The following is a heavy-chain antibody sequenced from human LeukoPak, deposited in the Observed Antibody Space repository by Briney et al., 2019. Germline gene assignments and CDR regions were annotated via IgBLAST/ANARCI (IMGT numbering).Heavy chain of an antibody. CDR2: ISSSSSSI. D-gene: IGHD6-19*01. V-gene: IGHV3-21*01. J-gene: IGHJ6*02. Sequence: GGSLRLSCAASGFTFSSYSMTWVCQAPGKGLERVSSISSSSSSIYYAASVKGRFTISRDNAKNSLYLQMNSLRAEDTAVYYCARAVAVAAPGAPYGMDVWGQGTTVTVSS. CDR3: ARAVAVAAPGAPYGMDV. CDR1: GFTFSSYS.